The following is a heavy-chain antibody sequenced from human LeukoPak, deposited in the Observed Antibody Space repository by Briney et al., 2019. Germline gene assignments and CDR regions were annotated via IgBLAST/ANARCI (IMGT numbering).Heavy chain of an antibody. CDR2: ISGSGGST. D-gene: IGHD6-13*01. Sequence: PGGSLRLSCTASGFTFGDYVMSWVRQAPGKGLEWVSAISGSGGSTYYADSVKGRFTISRDNSKNTLYLQMNSLRAEDTAVYYCARGSSSWYGDAFDIWGQGTMVTVSS. CDR1: GFTFGDYV. J-gene: IGHJ3*02. V-gene: IGHV3-23*01. CDR3: ARGSSSWYGDAFDI.